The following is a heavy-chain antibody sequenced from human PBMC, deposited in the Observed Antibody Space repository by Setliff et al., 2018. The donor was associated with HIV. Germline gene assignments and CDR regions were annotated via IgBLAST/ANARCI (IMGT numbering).Heavy chain of an antibody. J-gene: IGHJ4*02. CDR3: ARQGIWGSYFNY. V-gene: IGHV4-39*01. Sequence: SETLSLTCAVSGGSISGTTCYWGWVRQSPERGLEWIGSVYYTGRPFYNPSLKNRVNISVDSSRDQFSQKLTSATVADSAIYFCARQGIWGSYFNYWGRGTLVTVSS. CDR1: GGSISGTTCY. D-gene: IGHD3-16*01. CDR2: VYYTGRP.